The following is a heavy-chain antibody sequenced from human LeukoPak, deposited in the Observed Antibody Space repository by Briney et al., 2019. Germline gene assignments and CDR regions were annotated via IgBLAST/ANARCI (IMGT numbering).Heavy chain of an antibody. CDR3: ARDCSSTSCQFDY. J-gene: IGHJ4*02. V-gene: IGHV4-61*01. CDR2: IYYSGST. D-gene: IGHD2-2*01. CDR1: GGSVSSGSYY. Sequence: PSETLSPTCTVSGGSVSSGSYYWSWIRQPPGKGLEWIGYIYYSGSTNYNPSLRSRVTISVDTSKNQFSLKLSSVTAADTAVYYCARDCSSTSCQFDYWGQGTLVTVSS.